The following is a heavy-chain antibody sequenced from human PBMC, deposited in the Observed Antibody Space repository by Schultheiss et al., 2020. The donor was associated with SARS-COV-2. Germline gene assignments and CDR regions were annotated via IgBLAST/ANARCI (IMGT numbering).Heavy chain of an antibody. J-gene: IGHJ4*02. Sequence: SQTLSLTCTVSGGSISSSSYYWGWIRQPPGKGLEWIGFIYYSGSTNYNPSLRSRVTISVDTSKNQFSLKLSSVTAADTAVYFCARVRQTRGFDYWGQGTLVTVSS. V-gene: IGHV4-61*05. CDR2: IYYSGST. CDR1: GGSISSSSYY. CDR3: ARVRQTRGFDY.